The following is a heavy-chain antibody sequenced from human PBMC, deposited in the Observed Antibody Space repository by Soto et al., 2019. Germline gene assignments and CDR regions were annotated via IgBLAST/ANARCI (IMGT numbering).Heavy chain of an antibody. D-gene: IGHD1-7*01. V-gene: IGHV4-59*01. CDR3: ARVVRTGTTYYYYGMDV. CDR2: IYYSGST. Sequence: SETLSLTCTVSGGSITSYYWSWIRQPPGKGLEWIGYIYYSGSTNYNPSLKSRVTISVDTSKNQFSLKLSSVTAADTAVYYCARVVRTGTTYYYYGMDVWGQGTTVTVSS. CDR1: GGSITSYY. J-gene: IGHJ6*02.